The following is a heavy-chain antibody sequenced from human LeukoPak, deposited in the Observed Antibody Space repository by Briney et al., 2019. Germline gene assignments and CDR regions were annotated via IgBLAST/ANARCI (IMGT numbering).Heavy chain of an antibody. J-gene: IGHJ4*02. CDR2: IYPGDSDT. D-gene: IGHD5-18*01. CDR1: GYSFTSYW. CDR3: ARLTSCRNGSCYGFHFKY. Sequence: GESLKISCKGSGYSFTSYWIGWVRQMPGKGLEWMGIIYPGDSDTRYSPSFQGQVTISADKSISTAYLQWSSLKASDTAMYYCARLTSCRNGSCYGFHFKYWGQGTLVTVSS. V-gene: IGHV5-51*01.